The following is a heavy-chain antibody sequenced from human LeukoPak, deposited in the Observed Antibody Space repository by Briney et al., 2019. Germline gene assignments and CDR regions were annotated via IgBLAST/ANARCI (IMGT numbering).Heavy chain of an antibody. CDR3: ARDEGLTRTYYVDV. CDR2: ISAYNGNT. CDR1: GYTFTSYG. Sequence: ASVKVSCKASGYTFTSYGISWVRQAPGQGLEWMGWISAYNGNTNYAQKLQGRVMATDTSTSTAYMELRSLRSDDTAVYYCARDEGLTRTYYVDVWGKGTTVTVSS. J-gene: IGHJ6*03. D-gene: IGHD3-10*01. V-gene: IGHV1-18*01.